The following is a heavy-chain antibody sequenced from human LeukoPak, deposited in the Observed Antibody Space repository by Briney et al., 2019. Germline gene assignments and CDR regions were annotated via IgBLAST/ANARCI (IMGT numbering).Heavy chain of an antibody. V-gene: IGHV3-30-3*01. D-gene: IGHD3-22*01. CDR3: ARDQYYYDSSGYQTLDY. CDR2: ISYDGSNK. Sequence: GGSLRLSCAASGFTFSSYAMHWVRQAPGKGLEWVAVISYDGSNKYYADSVKGRFTISRDNSKNTLYLQMNSLRAEDTAVYYCARDQYYYDSSGYQTLDYWGQGTLVTVSS. J-gene: IGHJ4*02. CDR1: GFTFSSYA.